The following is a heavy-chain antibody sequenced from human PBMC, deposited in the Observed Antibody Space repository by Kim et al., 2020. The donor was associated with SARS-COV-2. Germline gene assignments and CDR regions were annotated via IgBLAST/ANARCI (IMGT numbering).Heavy chain of an antibody. Sequence: SETLSLTCAVYGGSFSGYYWSWIRQPPGKGLEWIGEINHSGSTNYNPSLKSRVTISVDTSKNQFSLKLSSMTAADTAVYYCARGEDTAMVAFDYWGQGTL. D-gene: IGHD5-18*01. CDR1: GGSFSGYY. J-gene: IGHJ4*02. CDR2: INHSGST. CDR3: ARGEDTAMVAFDY. V-gene: IGHV4-34*01.